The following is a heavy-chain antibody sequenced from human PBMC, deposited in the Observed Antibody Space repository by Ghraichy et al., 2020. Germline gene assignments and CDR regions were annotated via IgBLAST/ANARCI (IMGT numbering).Heavy chain of an antibody. CDR2: ISGSGGST. Sequence: GGSLRLSCAASGFTFSSYAMSWVRQAPGKGLEWVSAISGSGGSTYYADSVKGRFTISRDNSKNTLYLQMNSLRAEDTAVYYCAKVGPYYYDSSGFQEFDYWGQGTLVTVSS. D-gene: IGHD3-22*01. J-gene: IGHJ4*02. CDR3: AKVGPYYYDSSGFQEFDY. CDR1: GFTFSSYA. V-gene: IGHV3-23*01.